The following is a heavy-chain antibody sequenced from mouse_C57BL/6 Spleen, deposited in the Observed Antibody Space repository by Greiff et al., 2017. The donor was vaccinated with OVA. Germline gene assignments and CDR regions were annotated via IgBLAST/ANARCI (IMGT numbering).Heavy chain of an antibody. Sequence: EVNLVESGGGLVKPGGSLKLSCAASGFTFSSYAMSWVRQTPEKRLEWVATISDGGSYTYYPDNVKGRFTISRDNAKNNLYLQMSHLKSEDTAMYYCARDQDYYGYWGQGTTLTVSS. CDR2: ISDGGSYT. V-gene: IGHV5-4*01. CDR3: ARDQDYYGY. D-gene: IGHD1-1*01. CDR1: GFTFSSYA. J-gene: IGHJ2*01.